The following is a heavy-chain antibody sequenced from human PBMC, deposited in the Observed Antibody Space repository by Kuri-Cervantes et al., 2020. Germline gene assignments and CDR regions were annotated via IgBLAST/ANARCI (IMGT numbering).Heavy chain of an antibody. J-gene: IGHJ4*02. CDR3: ARGRRGRYCSGGSCYSEGGYYFDY. V-gene: IGHV4-4*02. CDR2: IHHSGGT. D-gene: IGHD2-15*01. CDR1: SDSISNNNW. Sequence: SETLSLTCTVSSDSISNNNWWSWVRQTPGKGLEWIGEIHHSGGTNYNPSLRSRVTISIDKSKNQFSLELSSVTAADTAVYYCARGRRGRYCSGGSCYSEGGYYFDYWGQGTLVTVSS.